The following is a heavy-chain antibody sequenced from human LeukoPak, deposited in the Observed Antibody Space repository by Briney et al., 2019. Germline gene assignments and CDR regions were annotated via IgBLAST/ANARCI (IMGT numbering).Heavy chain of an antibody. J-gene: IGHJ6*03. CDR1: GFTLNSYD. CDR3: ARDGYSNYYYYMDV. Sequence: GGSLRLSCEASGFTLNSYDMSWVRQAPGKGLEWVSLISGIDGKTYYADSVKGRFTISRDNSKNTLYLQMNSLRAEDTAVYYCARDGYSNYYYYMDVWGKGTTVTVSS. CDR2: ISGIDGKT. V-gene: IGHV3-23*01. D-gene: IGHD4-11*01.